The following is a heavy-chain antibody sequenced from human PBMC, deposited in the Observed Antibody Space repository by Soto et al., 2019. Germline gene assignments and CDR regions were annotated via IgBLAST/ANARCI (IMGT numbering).Heavy chain of an antibody. CDR1: GGTFSSYT. CDR3: ATDAGSGYDSDYYFDY. CDR2: IIPILDIA. D-gene: IGHD5-12*01. V-gene: IGHV1-69*08. J-gene: IGHJ4*02. Sequence: QVHLVQSGAEVKKPGSSVKVSCKASGGTFSSYTISWVRQAPGQGLEWMGRIIPILDIANYAQEFQGRVTITADKSTSTAYMELSGLRSEDTAVYYCATDAGSGYDSDYYFDYWGQGTLVTVSS.